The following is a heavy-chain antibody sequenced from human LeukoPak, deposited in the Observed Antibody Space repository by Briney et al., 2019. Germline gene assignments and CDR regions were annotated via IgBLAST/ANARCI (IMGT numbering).Heavy chain of an antibody. D-gene: IGHD6-19*01. CDR1: GGSISSYY. Sequence: SSETLSLTCTVSGGSISSYYWSWIRQPAGKGLEWIGRIYTSGSTNYNPSLKSRVTVSVDTSKNQFSLKLSSVTAADTAVYYCARDPGYSSGLRWFDPWGQGTLVTVSS. J-gene: IGHJ5*02. CDR2: IYTSGST. V-gene: IGHV4-4*07. CDR3: ARDPGYSSGLRWFDP.